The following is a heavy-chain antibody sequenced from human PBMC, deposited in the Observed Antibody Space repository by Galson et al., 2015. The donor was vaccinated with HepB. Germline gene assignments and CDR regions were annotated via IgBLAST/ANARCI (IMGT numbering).Heavy chain of an antibody. J-gene: IGHJ4*02. V-gene: IGHV3-21*01. CDR1: GFTFSSYS. CDR2: ISSSSSYI. D-gene: IGHD2-2*01. Sequence: SLRLSCAASGFTFSSYSMNWVRQAPGKGLEWVSSISSSSSYIYYADSVKGRFTISRDNAKNSLYLQMNSLRAEDTAVYYCARGVGYCSSTSCSPPLIGGYWGQGTLVTVSS. CDR3: ARGVGYCSSTSCSPPLIGGY.